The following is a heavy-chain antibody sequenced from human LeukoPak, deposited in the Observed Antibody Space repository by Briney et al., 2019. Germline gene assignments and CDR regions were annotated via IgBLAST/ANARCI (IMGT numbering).Heavy chain of an antibody. J-gene: IGHJ4*02. D-gene: IGHD2-15*01. V-gene: IGHV3-48*03. CDR2: ISSSGSTI. CDR3: ARAPRYCSGGSCPLDY. Sequence: GGSLRLSCAASGFTFSSYEMNWVRQAPGQGLEWVSYISSSGSTIYYADSEKGRFTISRDNAKNSLYLQMNSLRAEDTAVDYCARAPRYCSGGSCPLDYWGQGTLVTVSS. CDR1: GFTFSSYE.